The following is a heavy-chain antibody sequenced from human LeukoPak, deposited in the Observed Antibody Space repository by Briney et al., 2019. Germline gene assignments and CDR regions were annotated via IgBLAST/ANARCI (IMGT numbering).Heavy chain of an antibody. CDR3: ARDFVSSWYRVGAAFDI. Sequence: PSETLSLTCTVSGGSISSSTYYWGWIRQPPGKGLEWIGNIYYSGSTYYNPSLKSRVTISVDTSKNQFSLKLSSVTAADTAVYYCARDFVSSWYRVGAAFDIWGQGTMVTVSS. CDR2: IYYSGST. J-gene: IGHJ3*02. CDR1: GGSISSSTYY. D-gene: IGHD6-13*01. V-gene: IGHV4-39*02.